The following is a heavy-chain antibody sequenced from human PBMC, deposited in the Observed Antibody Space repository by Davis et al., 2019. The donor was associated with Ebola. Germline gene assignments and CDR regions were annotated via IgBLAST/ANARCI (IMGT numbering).Heavy chain of an antibody. V-gene: IGHV4-39*01. Sequence: MPGGSLRLSCTVSGGSISSSSYYWGWIRQPPGKGLEWIGSIYYSGSTYYNPSLKSRVTISVDTSKNQFSLKLSSVTAADTAVYYCARLGGYLWGEWLAHQGWYFDYWGQGTLVTVSS. CDR3: ARLGGYLWGEWLAHQGWYFDY. CDR1: GGSISSSSYY. CDR2: IYYSGST. D-gene: IGHD6-19*01. J-gene: IGHJ4*02.